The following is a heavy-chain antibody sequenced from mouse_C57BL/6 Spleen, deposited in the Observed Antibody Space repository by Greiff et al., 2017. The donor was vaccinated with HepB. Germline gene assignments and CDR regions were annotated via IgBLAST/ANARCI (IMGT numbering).Heavy chain of an antibody. Sequence: QVQLQQSGPELVKPGASVKISCKASGYAFSSSWMNWVKQRPGKGLEWIGRIYPGDGDTNYNGKFKGKATLTADKSSSTAYMQLSSLTSEDSAVYFCARTATLEVWFAYWGQGTLVTVSA. CDR1: GYAFSSSW. CDR2: IYPGDGDT. V-gene: IGHV1-82*01. J-gene: IGHJ3*01. CDR3: ARTATLEVWFAY. D-gene: IGHD3-3*01.